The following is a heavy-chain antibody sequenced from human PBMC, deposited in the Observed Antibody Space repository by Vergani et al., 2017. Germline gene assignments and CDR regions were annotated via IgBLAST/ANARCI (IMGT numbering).Heavy chain of an antibody. CDR1: GGSISSYY. J-gene: IGHJ6*03. V-gene: IGHV4-4*07. CDR2: IYTSGST. Sequence: QVQLQESGPGLVKPSETLSLTCTVSGGSISSYYWSWIRQPAGKGLEWIGRIYTSGSTNYNPSLKSRVTMSVDTSKNQFSLKLSSVTAADTAVYYCARCSDYGDFEGQYYYMDVWGKGTTVTVSS. D-gene: IGHD4-17*01. CDR3: ARCSDYGDFEGQYYYMDV.